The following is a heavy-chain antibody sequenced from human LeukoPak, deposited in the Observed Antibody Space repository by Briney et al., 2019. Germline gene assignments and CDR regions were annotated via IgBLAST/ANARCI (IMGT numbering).Heavy chain of an antibody. D-gene: IGHD3-10*01. CDR2: ISSSTSFI. Sequence: GGSLRLSCAASGFTFSTYTMNWVRQAPGKGLEWVSSISSSTSFISYADSVKGRFTISRDNAKNSLYLQMNSLRAEDTAVYYCARDRGMGYYHYYMDVWGKGTTVTVSS. CDR1: GFTFSTYT. CDR3: ARDRGMGYYHYYMDV. J-gene: IGHJ6*03. V-gene: IGHV3-21*01.